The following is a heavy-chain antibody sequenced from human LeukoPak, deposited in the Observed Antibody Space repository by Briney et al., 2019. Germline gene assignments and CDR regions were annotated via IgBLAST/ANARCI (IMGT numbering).Heavy chain of an antibody. CDR3: ARQLGGVVVTCVDY. CDR2: IYYSGST. CDR1: GGSISSSSYY. Sequence: SETLSLTCTVSGGSISSSSYYWGWIRQPPGKGLEWIGSIYYSGSTYYNPSLKSRVTISVDTSKNQFSLKLSSVTAADTAVYYCARQLGGVVVTCVDYWGQGTLVTVSS. D-gene: IGHD3-22*01. V-gene: IGHV4-39*01. J-gene: IGHJ4*02.